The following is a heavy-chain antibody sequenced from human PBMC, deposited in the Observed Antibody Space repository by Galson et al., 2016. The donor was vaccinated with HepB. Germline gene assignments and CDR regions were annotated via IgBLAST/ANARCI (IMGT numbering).Heavy chain of an antibody. Sequence: SLRLSCAASGFTFSSYSINWVRQAPGKGLEWVSSISSSSSYIYYADSVKGRLTISRDNAKNSLYLQMNSLRAEDTAVYYCASHYDILTGYFYGYYFDYWGQGTLVTVSS. J-gene: IGHJ4*02. CDR2: ISSSSSYI. CDR1: GFTFSSYS. CDR3: ASHYDILTGYFYGYYFDY. D-gene: IGHD3-9*01. V-gene: IGHV3-21*03.